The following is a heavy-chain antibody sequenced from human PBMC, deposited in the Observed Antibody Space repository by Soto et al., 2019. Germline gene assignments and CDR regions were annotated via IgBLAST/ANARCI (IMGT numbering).Heavy chain of an antibody. V-gene: IGHV3-11*01. CDR2: MSSAGSTI. J-gene: IGHJ4*02. CDR3: ARPDDFWSGYYKIH. Sequence: QVQLVESGGGLVRPGGSLRLSCAASGFTFSDYYMSWIRQVPGKGLEWISHMSSAGSTIYYADSVKGRFTISRDNANNSLYLQMNSLTAEDTAVYYCARPDDFWSGYYKIHWGQGTLVTVSS. CDR1: GFTFSDYY. D-gene: IGHD3-3*01.